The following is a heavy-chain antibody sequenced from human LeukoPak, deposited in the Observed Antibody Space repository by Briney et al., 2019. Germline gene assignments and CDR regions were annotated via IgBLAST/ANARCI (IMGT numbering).Heavy chain of an antibody. V-gene: IGHV4-39*07. D-gene: IGHD3-3*02. CDR2: ISFSGST. Sequence: SETLSLTCSVSGGSISSNYWGWIRQSPGKGLEWIGSISFSGSTFYNPSLKSRATVSRDTSKNQFSLRLNSVTAADTAVYYCARINGGIWGQGTLVTVSS. J-gene: IGHJ4*02. CDR3: ARINGGI. CDR1: GGSISSNY.